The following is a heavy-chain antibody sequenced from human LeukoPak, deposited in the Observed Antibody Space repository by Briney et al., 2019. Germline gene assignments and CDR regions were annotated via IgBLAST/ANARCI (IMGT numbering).Heavy chain of an antibody. CDR3: AKDESSVTISHY. CDR1: AFTVSSNY. D-gene: IGHD3-3*01. CDR2: ITGSSDGT. V-gene: IGHV3-23*01. J-gene: IGHJ4*02. Sequence: GRSLRLSCAASAFTVSSNYMAWVRQAPGKGLEWVSAITGSSDGTYYADSVKGRFTISRDNSKNTLYLQMNSLRTEDTAVYYCAKDESSVTISHYWGQGTLVTVSS.